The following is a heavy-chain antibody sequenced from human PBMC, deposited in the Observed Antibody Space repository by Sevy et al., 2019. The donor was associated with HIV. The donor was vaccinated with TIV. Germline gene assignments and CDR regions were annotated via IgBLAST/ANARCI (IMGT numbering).Heavy chain of an antibody. CDR3: ATLSGNYWGDWLDP. CDR1: AFTFSNDW. V-gene: IGHV3-15*07. J-gene: IGHJ5*02. CDR2: IRSATDGGTT. D-gene: IGHD5-12*01. Sequence: GGSLRLSCVASAFTFSNDWMTWVRQAPGKGLEWVGHIRSATDGGTTDYAAPVKGRFTISRHDSKNTVYLEMNSLKIEDTGVYFCATLSGNYWGDWLDPWGQGTLVTASS.